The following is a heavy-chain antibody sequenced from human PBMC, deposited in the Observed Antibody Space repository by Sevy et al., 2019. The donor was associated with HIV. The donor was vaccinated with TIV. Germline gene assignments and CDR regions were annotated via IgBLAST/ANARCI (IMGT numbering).Heavy chain of an antibody. J-gene: IGHJ6*02. D-gene: IGHD3-3*01. CDR1: GGSISSYY. Sequence: SETLSLTCTVSGGSISSYYWSWIRQPAGKGLEWIGRIYTSGSTNYNPSLKSRVTMSLDTSKNQFSLKLSSVTAADTAVYYCARADHYDFWSGYYYYYGRDVWGQGTTVTVSS. CDR3: ARADHYDFWSGYYYYYGRDV. CDR2: IYTSGST. V-gene: IGHV4-4*07.